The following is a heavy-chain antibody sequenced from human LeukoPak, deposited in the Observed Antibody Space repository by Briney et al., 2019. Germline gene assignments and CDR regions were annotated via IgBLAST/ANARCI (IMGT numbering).Heavy chain of an antibody. D-gene: IGHD5-18*01. Sequence: SETLSLTCAVYGGSFSGYYWSWIRQPPGKGLEWIGEINHSGSTNYNPSLKSRVTISVDTSKNQFSLKLSSVTAADTAVYYCARGQDIDTAMVHTYDYWGQGTLVTVSS. V-gene: IGHV4-34*01. CDR3: ARGQDIDTAMVHTYDY. CDR1: GGSFSGYY. J-gene: IGHJ4*02. CDR2: INHSGST.